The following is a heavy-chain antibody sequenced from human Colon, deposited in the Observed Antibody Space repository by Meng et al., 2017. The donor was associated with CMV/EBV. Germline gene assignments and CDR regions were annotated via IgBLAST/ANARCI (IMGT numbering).Heavy chain of an antibody. CDR2: INPNSGAT. J-gene: IGHJ4*02. Sequence: ASVKVSCKTSGYTFTAYNMHWVRQAPGHGLEWMGWINPNSGATNYAQMFQGRVTMTRDKSINTVYMELSSLRSDDTAIYYCVRSDYYGSGSYYFPLSYWGQGTLVTVSS. D-gene: IGHD3-10*01. CDR3: VRSDYYGSGSYYFPLSY. V-gene: IGHV1-2*02. CDR1: GYTFTAYN.